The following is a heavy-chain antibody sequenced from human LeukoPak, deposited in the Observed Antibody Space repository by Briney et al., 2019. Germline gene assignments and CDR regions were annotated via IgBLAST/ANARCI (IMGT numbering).Heavy chain of an antibody. CDR2: IYQSGST. J-gene: IGHJ4*02. D-gene: IGHD2-2*01. CDR1: GGSISSSHW. V-gene: IGHV4-4*02. Sequence: SETLSLTCAVSGGSISSSHWWSWVRQPPGKGLEWIGEIYQSGSTNYNPSLKSRVTISVDKSKNQFSLNLSSVTAADTAVYYCARGYCSSTSCFYFDYWGQGTLVTVSS. CDR3: ARGYCSSTSCFYFDY.